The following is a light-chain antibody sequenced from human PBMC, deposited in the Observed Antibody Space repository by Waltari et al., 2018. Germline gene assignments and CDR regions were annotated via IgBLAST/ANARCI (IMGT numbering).Light chain of an antibody. J-gene: IGKJ3*01. CDR3: MQGIHWPFT. V-gene: IGKV2-30*01. CDR2: KVS. Sequence: DVVMTQSPLSLPVTLGQPASISCRSGQSLVYTDGNTYLIWFQQRPGQSPRHLSYKVSNRDFWVPGRFRGSGSGTDFTLKISGVEAEDIGIYYCMQGIHWPFTFGPGTKVDIK. CDR1: QSLVYTDGNTY.